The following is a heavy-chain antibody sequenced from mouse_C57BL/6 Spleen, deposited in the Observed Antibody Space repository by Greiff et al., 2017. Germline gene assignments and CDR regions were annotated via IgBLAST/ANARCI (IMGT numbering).Heavy chain of an antibody. D-gene: IGHD2-1*01. Sequence: QVQLKQPGAELVRPGSSVKLSCKASGYTFTSYWMHWVKQRPIQGLEWIGNIDPSDSETHYNQKFKDKATLTVDKSSSTAYMQLSSLTSEDSAVYYCAVYYGNYVGFAYWGQGTLVTVSA. CDR2: IDPSDSET. CDR1: GYTFTSYW. J-gene: IGHJ3*01. CDR3: AVYYGNYVGFAY. V-gene: IGHV1-52*01.